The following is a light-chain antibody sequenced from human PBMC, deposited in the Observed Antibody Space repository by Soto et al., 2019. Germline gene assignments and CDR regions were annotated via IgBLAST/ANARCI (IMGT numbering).Light chain of an antibody. CDR3: QQYASSPGT. CDR2: GAS. CDR1: QSVSSSY. J-gene: IGKJ1*01. Sequence: ENVLTQSPGTLSLSPGERATLSCRASQSVSSSYLAWYQHKPGQAPRLLIFGASSRARGIPDRFSGRGSGTDFTLTISSLEPEDFAVYYCQQYASSPGTFGQGTKVDIK. V-gene: IGKV3-20*01.